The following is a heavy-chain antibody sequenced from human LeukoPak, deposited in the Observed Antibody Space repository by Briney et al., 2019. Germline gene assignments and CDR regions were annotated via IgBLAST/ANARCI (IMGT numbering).Heavy chain of an antibody. J-gene: IGHJ4*02. CDR1: GITFSNSW. CDR3: ANLGHTD. CDR2: IKDDGSDK. V-gene: IGHV3-7*01. Sequence: GSLRPPCATLGITFSNSWNTRVRQAPGKGLEWVATIKDDGSDKYYVASVKGRFTISRDNAKNSLHLQMGSLRVEDTAVYYRANLGHTDWGQGTLVTVSS.